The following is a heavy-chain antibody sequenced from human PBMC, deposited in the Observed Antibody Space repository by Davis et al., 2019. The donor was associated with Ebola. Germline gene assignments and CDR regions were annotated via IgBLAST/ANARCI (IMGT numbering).Heavy chain of an antibody. D-gene: IGHD1-1*01. J-gene: IGHJ4*02. CDR2: INPHNGNT. Sequence: ASVKVSCKASGYTFANYGITWVRQAPGQGLEWMGWINPHNGNTNYAQNVQGRVTMTTDTSTSTAYMEVGSLKSDDTAVYYCARAQFPTTSDHWGQGTLVTVSS. V-gene: IGHV1-18*04. CDR1: GYTFANYG. CDR3: ARAQFPTTSDH.